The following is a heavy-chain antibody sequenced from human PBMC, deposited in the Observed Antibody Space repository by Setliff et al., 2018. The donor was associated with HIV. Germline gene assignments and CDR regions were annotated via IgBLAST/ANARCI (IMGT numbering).Heavy chain of an antibody. CDR1: GFTFDDYA. CDR2: ISWNSGSI. CDR3: ARGPLHGATIIRGSGPTHYYYYMDV. J-gene: IGHJ6*03. Sequence: GGSLRLSCAASGFTFDDYAMHWVRQAPGKGLEWVSGISWNSGSIGYVDSVKGRFIISRDNAKNSLSLQMNSLSVEDTAVYYCARGPLHGATIIRGSGPTHYYYYMDVWGKGTTVTVSS. V-gene: IGHV3-9*01. D-gene: IGHD5-12*01.